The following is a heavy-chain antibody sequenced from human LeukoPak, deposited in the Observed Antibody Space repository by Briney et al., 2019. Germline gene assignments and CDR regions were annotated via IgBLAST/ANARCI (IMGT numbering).Heavy chain of an antibody. D-gene: IGHD4-17*01. V-gene: IGHV1-18*01. J-gene: IGHJ4*02. CDR2: ISTYNGHT. CDR3: ATTLNDYGDYGALDY. CDR1: GYTFTSYG. Sequence: ASVKVSCKASGYTFTSYGISWLRQAPGQGLEWMGWISTYNGHTNYAQKLQGRVTMTTDTSTSTAYMELRSLRSDDTAVYYCATTLNDYGDYGALDYWGQGTLVTVSS.